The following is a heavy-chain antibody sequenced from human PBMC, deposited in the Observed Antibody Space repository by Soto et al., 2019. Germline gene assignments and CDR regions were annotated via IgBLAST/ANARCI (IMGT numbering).Heavy chain of an antibody. CDR2: INHSGST. CDR1: GGSFSGYY. Sequence: SETLSLTCAVYGGSFSGYYWSWIRQPPGKGLEWIGEINHSGSTNYNPSLKSRVTISVDTSKNQFSLKLSSVTAADTAVYYCAKTGFWSSNRVVDNWGQGTLVTVSS. J-gene: IGHJ4*02. V-gene: IGHV4-34*01. CDR3: AKTGFWSSNRVVDN. D-gene: IGHD3-3*01.